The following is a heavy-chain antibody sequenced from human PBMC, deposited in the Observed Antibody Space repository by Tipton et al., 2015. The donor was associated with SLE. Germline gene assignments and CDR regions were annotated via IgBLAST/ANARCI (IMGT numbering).Heavy chain of an antibody. CDR2: IYYNGST. J-gene: IGHJ5*02. Sequence: TLSLTCTVSGGSIDISAYYWGWIRQPPGKGLEWIGSIYYNGSTYYNPSLGSRVTMSVDTSKNQFSLTLTSVTAADTAIYYCARDSYSRPFDPWGQGTLVTVSS. CDR3: ARDSYSRPFDP. V-gene: IGHV4-39*07. D-gene: IGHD6-13*01. CDR1: GGSIDISAYY.